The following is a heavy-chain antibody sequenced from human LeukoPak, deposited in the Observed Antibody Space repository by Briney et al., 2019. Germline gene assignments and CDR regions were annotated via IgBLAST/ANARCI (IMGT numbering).Heavy chain of an antibody. D-gene: IGHD3-3*02. Sequence: PGGSLRLSCAASGFTFRGYAMSWVRQAPGKGPEWVSGISASGDSTYYADSVKGRFTISRDNSKNTLYLQMNSLRAEDTAVYYCAADTFLEWSYAAYYYYGMDVWGQGTTVTVSS. V-gene: IGHV3-23*01. J-gene: IGHJ6*02. CDR3: AADTFLEWSYAAYYYYGMDV. CDR2: ISASGDST. CDR1: GFTFRGYA.